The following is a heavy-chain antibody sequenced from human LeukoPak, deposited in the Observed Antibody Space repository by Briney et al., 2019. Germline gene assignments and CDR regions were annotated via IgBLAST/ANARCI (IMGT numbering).Heavy chain of an antibody. CDR2: INHSGST. V-gene: IGHV4-34*01. J-gene: IGHJ5*02. D-gene: IGHD6-19*01. CDR1: GGSFSGYY. CDR3: ARSLYASSNNRFDP. Sequence: SETLSLTCAVYGGSFSGYYWSWIRQPPGKGLEWIGEINHSGSTNYNPSLKSRVTISVDTSKNQFSLKLSSVTAADTAVYYCARSLYASSNNRFDPWGQGTLVTVSS.